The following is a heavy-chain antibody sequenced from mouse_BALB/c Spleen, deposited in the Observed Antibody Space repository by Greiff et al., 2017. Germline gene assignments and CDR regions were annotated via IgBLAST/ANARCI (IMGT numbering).Heavy chain of an antibody. D-gene: IGHD2-1*01. CDR1: GYSITSDYA. V-gene: IGHV3-2*02. CDR2: ISYSGST. CDR3: AREYRGNYDAMDY. J-gene: IGHJ4*01. Sequence: EVQLQESGPGLVKPSQSLSLTCTVTGYSITSDYAWNWIRQFPGNKLEWMGYISYSGSTSYNPSLKSRISITRDTSKNQFFLQLNSVTTEDTATYYCAREYRGNYDAMDYWGQGTSVTVSS.